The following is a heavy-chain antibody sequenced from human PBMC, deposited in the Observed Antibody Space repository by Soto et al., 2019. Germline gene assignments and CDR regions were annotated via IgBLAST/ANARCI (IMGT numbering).Heavy chain of an antibody. J-gene: IGHJ3*02. CDR1: GYSFTSYG. D-gene: IGHD3-22*01. CDR2: IYPGDSDT. CDR3: ARPKVSYDSSGYPWADAFDI. Sequence: PGESLKISCRGSGYSFTSYGIGWVRPMPGKGLEWMGIIYPGDSDTRYSPSFQGQVTISADKSISTAYLQWSSLKASDTAMYYCARPKVSYDSSGYPWADAFDIWGQGTMVTVSS. V-gene: IGHV5-51*01.